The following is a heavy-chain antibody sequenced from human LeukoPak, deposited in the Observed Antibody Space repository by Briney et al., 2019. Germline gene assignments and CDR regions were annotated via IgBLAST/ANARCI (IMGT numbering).Heavy chain of an antibody. CDR3: AKVRLDSSGYPLEAFDI. J-gene: IGHJ3*02. V-gene: IGHV3-30*02. CDR2: IPYAGSNK. D-gene: IGHD3-22*01. Sequence: RGSLRLSCAAAGFTFSSYGMHWVRQAPGKGLEWVAFIPYAGSNKYYADSVKGRFTISRDNSKNTLYLQMNSLRAEDTAVYYCAKVRLDSSGYPLEAFDIWGQGTMVTIPS. CDR1: GFTFSSYG.